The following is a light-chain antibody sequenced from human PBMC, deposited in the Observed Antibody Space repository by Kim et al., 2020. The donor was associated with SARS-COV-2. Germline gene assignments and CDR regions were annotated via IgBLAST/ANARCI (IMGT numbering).Light chain of an antibody. J-gene: IGKJ2*01. V-gene: IGKV3-20*01. CDR2: GAS. CDR3: QQYSTSLYT. Sequence: EIVLTQSPDTLSLSPGERATLSCRASQSVTSNYLAWYRQKPGQAPRLLIYGASSRATGIPDRFSASGSGIDFTLTISRLEPEDFAVYYCQQYSTSLYTFGQGTKLEIK. CDR1: QSVTSNY.